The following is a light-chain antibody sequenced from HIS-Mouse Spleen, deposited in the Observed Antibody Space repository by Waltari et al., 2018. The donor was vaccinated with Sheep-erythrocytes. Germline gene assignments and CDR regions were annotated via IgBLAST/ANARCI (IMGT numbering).Light chain of an antibody. CDR1: SSDVGGYNY. Sequence: QSALTQPRSVSGSPGQSVTISCTGTSSDVGGYNYVSWYPQHPGKAPKLMIYDVSKRPSGVPDRFSCSKSGNTASLTISGLQAEDEADYYCCSYAGSYNHVFATGTKVTVL. CDR2: DVS. CDR3: CSYAGSYNHV. J-gene: IGLJ1*01. V-gene: IGLV2-11*01.